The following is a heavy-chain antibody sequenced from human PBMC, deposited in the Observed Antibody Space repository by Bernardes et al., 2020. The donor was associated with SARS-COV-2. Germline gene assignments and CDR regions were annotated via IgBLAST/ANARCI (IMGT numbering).Heavy chain of an antibody. D-gene: IGHD3-3*01. Sequence: GILRLSCAASGFTFSSYAMSWVRQAPGKGLEWVSAISGSGGSTYYADSVKGRFTISRDNSKNTLYLQMNSLRAEDTAVYYCAKKVTTIFGVVIDDAFDIWGQGTMVTVSS. V-gene: IGHV3-23*01. CDR3: AKKVTTIFGVVIDDAFDI. J-gene: IGHJ3*02. CDR2: ISGSGGST. CDR1: GFTFSSYA.